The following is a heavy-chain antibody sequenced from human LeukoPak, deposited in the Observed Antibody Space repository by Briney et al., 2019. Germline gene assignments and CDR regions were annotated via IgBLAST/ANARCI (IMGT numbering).Heavy chain of an antibody. D-gene: IGHD3-10*01. CDR2: IYYSGST. Sequence: PSETLSLTCTVSGGSISSYYWSWIRQPPGEGLEWIGYIYYSGSTNYNPSLKSRVTISVDTSKNQFSLKLSSVTAADTAVYYCARLGIYGSGRDYFDYWGQGTLVTVSS. V-gene: IGHV4-59*01. CDR1: GGSISSYY. J-gene: IGHJ4*02. CDR3: ARLGIYGSGRDYFDY.